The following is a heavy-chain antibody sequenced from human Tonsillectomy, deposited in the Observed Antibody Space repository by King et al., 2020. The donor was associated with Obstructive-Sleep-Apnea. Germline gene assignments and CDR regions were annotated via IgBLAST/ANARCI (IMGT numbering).Heavy chain of an antibody. CDR2: MYYSGST. D-gene: IGHD3-3*01. CDR3: ARDRPITIFGVVTVGIDI. CDR1: GGSISSSSYY. Sequence: MPLQESGPGLVKPSEPLSLTCTVSGGSISSSSYYWGWIRQPPGKGLEWIGSMYYSGSTYYNSSLSSRVTISVDTSKNQFSLKLSSVIAADTAVYYCARDRPITIFGVVTVGIDIWGQGTMVTVSS. J-gene: IGHJ3*02. V-gene: IGHV4-39*07.